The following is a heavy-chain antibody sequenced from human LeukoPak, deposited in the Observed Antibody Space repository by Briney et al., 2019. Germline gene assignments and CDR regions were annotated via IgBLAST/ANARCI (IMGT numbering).Heavy chain of an antibody. CDR1: GFTFSSYS. CDR2: ISSSSSTI. Sequence: GGSLRLSCAASGFTFSSYSMNWVRQAPGKGLEWVSYISSSSSTICYADSVKGRFTISRDNAKNSLYLQMNSLRAEDTAVYYCARDQIQLWPGGFDYWGQGTLVTVSS. V-gene: IGHV3-48*01. J-gene: IGHJ4*02. D-gene: IGHD5-18*01. CDR3: ARDQIQLWPGGFDY.